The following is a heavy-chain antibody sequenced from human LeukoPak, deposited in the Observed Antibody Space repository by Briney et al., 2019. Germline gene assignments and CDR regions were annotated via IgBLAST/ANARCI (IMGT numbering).Heavy chain of an antibody. D-gene: IGHD2-2*01. CDR3: AKDEASNFDY. CDR1: GFTFSSYG. V-gene: IGHV3-30*18. Sequence: GRSLRLSCAASGFTFSSYGMHWVRQAPGEGLEWVAVISYDGSNKYYADSVKGRFTISRDNSKNTLYLQMNSLRAEDTAVYYCAKDEASNFDYWGQGTLVTVSS. J-gene: IGHJ4*02. CDR2: ISYDGSNK.